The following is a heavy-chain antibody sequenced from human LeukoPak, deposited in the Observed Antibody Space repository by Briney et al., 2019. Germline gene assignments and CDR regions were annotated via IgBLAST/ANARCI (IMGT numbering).Heavy chain of an antibody. CDR1: GGSFSGYY. J-gene: IGHJ5*02. CDR2: INHSGST. CDR3: ARGYDILTGYSDWFDP. Sequence: SETLSLTCAVYGGSFSGYYWSWIRQPPGKGLEWIGEINHSGSTNYNPSLKSRVTVSVDTSKNQFSLKLSSVTAADTAVYYCARGYDILTGYSDWFDPWGQGTLVTVSS. D-gene: IGHD3-9*01. V-gene: IGHV4-34*01.